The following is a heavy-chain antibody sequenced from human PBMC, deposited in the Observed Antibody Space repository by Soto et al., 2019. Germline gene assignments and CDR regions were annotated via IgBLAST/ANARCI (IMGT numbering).Heavy chain of an antibody. V-gene: IGHV4-39*01. CDR1: GGSISSSSYY. D-gene: IGHD2-21*02. J-gene: IGHJ6*02. CDR3: FVTYTCYNGKDV. CDR2: IYYSGST. Sequence: SETLSLTCTVSGGSISSSSYYWGWIRQPPGKGLEWIGRIYYSGSTYYNPSLKSRVTISVDTSKNQFSLKLSPVTDADTAVYDPFVTYTCYNGKDVWGQGTTVTVSS.